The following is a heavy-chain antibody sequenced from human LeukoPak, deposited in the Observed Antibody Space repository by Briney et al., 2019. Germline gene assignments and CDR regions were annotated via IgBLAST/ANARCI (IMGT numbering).Heavy chain of an antibody. J-gene: IGHJ4*02. Sequence: PSETLSLTCAVSGGSISSSNWWSWVRQPPGKGLEWIGEIYHSGSTNYNPSLKSRVTISVDKSKNQFSLKLSSMTAADTAVYYCARSRSDYGDYVYWGQGTLVTVSS. CDR1: GGSISSSNW. V-gene: IGHV4-4*02. D-gene: IGHD4-17*01. CDR2: IYHSGST. CDR3: ARSRSDYGDYVY.